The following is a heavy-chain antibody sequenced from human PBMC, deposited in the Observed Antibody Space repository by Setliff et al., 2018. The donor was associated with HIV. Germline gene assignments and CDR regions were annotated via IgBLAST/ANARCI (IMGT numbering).Heavy chain of an antibody. J-gene: IGHJ6*03. CDR2: IIPLSGTA. D-gene: IGHD2-21*02. V-gene: IGHV1-69*05. CDR3: ARDDGDTTLIGSDWGYYSHTDV. Sequence: SVKVSCKASGGTFSNYGMSWVRQAPGQGLEWRGGIIPLSGTANYAQKFKGRVTITRDTAASTAYMELSSLRSEDTAVYYCARDDGDTTLIGSDWGYYSHTDVWCKGTTVTVSS. CDR1: GGTFSNYG.